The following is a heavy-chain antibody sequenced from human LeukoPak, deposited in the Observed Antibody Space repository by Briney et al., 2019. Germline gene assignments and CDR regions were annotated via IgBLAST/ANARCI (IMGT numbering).Heavy chain of an antibody. Sequence: SETLSLTCTVSGGSISSSSYYWGWIRQPPGKGLEWIGSIYYSGSTYYNPSLKSRVTISVDTSKNQFSLKLSSVTAADTAVYYCARDGHGASSSSSPVDAFDIWCQGTMVTVSS. J-gene: IGHJ3*02. CDR1: GGSISSSSYY. CDR3: ARDGHGASSSSSPVDAFDI. V-gene: IGHV4-39*07. D-gene: IGHD6-6*01. CDR2: IYYSGST.